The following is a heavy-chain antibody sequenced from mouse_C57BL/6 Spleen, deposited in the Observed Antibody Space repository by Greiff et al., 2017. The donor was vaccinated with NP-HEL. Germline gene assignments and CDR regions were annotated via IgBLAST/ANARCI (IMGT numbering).Heavy chain of an antibody. CDR1: GYTFTSYW. J-gene: IGHJ4*01. D-gene: IGHD2-1*01. CDR3: ARRGHGNYDAMDY. V-gene: IGHV1-59*01. CDR2: IDPSDSYT. Sequence: QVQLQQPGAELVRPGTSVKLSCKASGYTFTSYWMHWVKQRPGQGLEWIGVIDPSDSYTNYNQKFKGKATLTVDTSSSTAYMQLSSLTSEDSAVYYCARRGHGNYDAMDYWGQGTSVTVSS.